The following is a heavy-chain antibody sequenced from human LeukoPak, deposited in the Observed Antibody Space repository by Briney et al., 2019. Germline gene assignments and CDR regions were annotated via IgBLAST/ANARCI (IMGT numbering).Heavy chain of an antibody. CDR3: ARDNKGYSSSWYGIDYYMDV. CDR2: IYYSGST. CDR1: GGSISSYY. Sequence: SETLSLTCTVSGGSISSYYWSWIRQPPGKGLEWIGYIYYSGSTNYNPSLKSRVTISVDTSKNQFSLKLSSVTAADTAVYYCARDNKGYSSSWYGIDYYMDVWGKGTTVTVSS. D-gene: IGHD6-13*01. V-gene: IGHV4-59*01. J-gene: IGHJ6*03.